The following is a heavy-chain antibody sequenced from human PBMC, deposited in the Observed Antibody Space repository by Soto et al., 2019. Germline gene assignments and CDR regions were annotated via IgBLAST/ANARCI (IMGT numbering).Heavy chain of an antibody. CDR2: ISGSGEST. J-gene: IGHJ5*02. D-gene: IGHD6-19*01. V-gene: IGHV3-23*01. Sequence: EVQLLESGGGLVQPGGSLRLSCAVSGFTFSSHTMSWVRQAPGKGLEWVSAISGSGESTYYADSVKGRFTISRDNSKNTLYLQMNSLGAEDTAVYYCAKNTPVSGIPCGQGTLVTVSS. CDR1: GFTFSSHT. CDR3: AKNTPVSGIP.